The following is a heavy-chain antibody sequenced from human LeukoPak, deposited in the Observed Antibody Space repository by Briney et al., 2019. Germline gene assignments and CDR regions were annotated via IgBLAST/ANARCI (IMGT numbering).Heavy chain of an antibody. V-gene: IGHV7-4-1*02. CDR3: AGGYYDILTGYYLARDYGMDV. CDR2: INTNTGTP. J-gene: IGHJ6*02. Sequence: GASVKVSCKASGYTFTSYAMNWVRQAPGQGLEWMGWINTNTGTPTYAQGFTGRFVFSLDTSVSTAYLQISSLKAEDTAVYFCAGGYYDILTGYYLARDYGMDVWGQGTTITVSS. D-gene: IGHD3-9*01. CDR1: GYTFTSYA.